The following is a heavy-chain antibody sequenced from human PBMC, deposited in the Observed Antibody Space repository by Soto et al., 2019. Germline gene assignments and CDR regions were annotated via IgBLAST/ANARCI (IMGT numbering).Heavy chain of an antibody. Sequence: QVQLMESGGGVVQPGRSLRLSCAASGFTFGTYDMHWVRQAPGKGLEWVAVISYDGSNKFYADSVKGRFTISRDNSQNTLFLQMNSLRAEDTAVYYCAKGREFHYGSGGIIAPFDYWCQGTLVTVSS. CDR3: AKGREFHYGSGGIIAPFDY. V-gene: IGHV3-30*18. CDR2: ISYDGSNK. J-gene: IGHJ4*02. CDR1: GFTFGTYD. D-gene: IGHD3-10*01.